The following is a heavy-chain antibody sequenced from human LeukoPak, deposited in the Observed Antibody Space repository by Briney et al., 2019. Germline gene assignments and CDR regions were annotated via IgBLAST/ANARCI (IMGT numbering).Heavy chain of an antibody. CDR1: GGSFSGYY. V-gene: IGHV4-34*01. Sequence: SETLSLTCAASGGSFSGYYWSWIRQSPVKGLEWIGEINHSGNTNYNPSLRSRVSILVDTSKNQFSLRLSSVTAADTAVYYCARVRLELLEYYYYMDVWDKGATVTVSS. CDR3: ARVRLELLEYYYYMDV. CDR2: INHSGNT. D-gene: IGHD1-7*01. J-gene: IGHJ6*03.